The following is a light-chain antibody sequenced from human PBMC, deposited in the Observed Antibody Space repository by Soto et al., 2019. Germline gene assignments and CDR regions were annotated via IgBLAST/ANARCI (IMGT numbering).Light chain of an antibody. J-gene: IGLJ2*01. Sequence: QSALTQPPSASGSPGQSVSISCTGTSSDIGGYNYVSWYQQHPGKAPKLMIYEVTKRPSGVPDRFSGSKSGNTASLTVSGLQAEDEADYYCSSYAGNNWRVSGGGTKLTVL. CDR3: SSYAGNNWRV. V-gene: IGLV2-8*01. CDR2: EVT. CDR1: SSDIGGYNY.